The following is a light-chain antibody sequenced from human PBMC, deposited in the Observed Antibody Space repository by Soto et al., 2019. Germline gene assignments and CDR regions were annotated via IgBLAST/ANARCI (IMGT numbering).Light chain of an antibody. Sequence: EIVLTQSAATLSLSPGERATLSCRASQSVSSYLAWYQQKPGQAPRVLIYDASNRATGIPARFSGSGSGTDFTLTISSLEPVDFAVYYCQHRRNWPWTFGQGTKVEIK. CDR1: QSVSSY. CDR3: QHRRNWPWT. J-gene: IGKJ1*01. V-gene: IGKV3-11*01. CDR2: DAS.